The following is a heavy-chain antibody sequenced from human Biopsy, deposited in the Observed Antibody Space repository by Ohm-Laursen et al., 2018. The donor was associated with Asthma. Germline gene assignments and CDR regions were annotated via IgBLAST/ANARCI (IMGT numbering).Heavy chain of an antibody. CDR3: ARAVSSSSYWYFDL. Sequence: GTLSLTCAVYGGSFRGYYWTWIRQPPGKGLEWIGGVEHTGNANYNPSLKSRVTISVDTTKNQFSLKLTSVTAADTAVYYCARAVSSSSYWYFDLWGRGDLVTVSS. D-gene: IGHD6-6*01. V-gene: IGHV4-34*01. CDR1: GGSFRGYY. J-gene: IGHJ2*01. CDR2: VEHTGNA.